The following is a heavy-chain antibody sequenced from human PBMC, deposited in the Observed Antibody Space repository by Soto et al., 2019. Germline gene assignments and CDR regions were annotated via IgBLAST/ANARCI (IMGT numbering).Heavy chain of an antibody. CDR2: IYYSGST. CDR1: GGSISSYY. J-gene: IGHJ3*02. V-gene: IGHV4-59*08. CDR3: ALYSGREGAFDI. D-gene: IGHD1-26*01. Sequence: PSETLSLTCTVSGGSISSYYWSWIRQPPGKGLEWIGYIYYSGSTNYNPSLKSRVTISVDTSKNQFSLKLSSVTAADTAVYYCALYSGREGAFDIWGQGKIVTVSS.